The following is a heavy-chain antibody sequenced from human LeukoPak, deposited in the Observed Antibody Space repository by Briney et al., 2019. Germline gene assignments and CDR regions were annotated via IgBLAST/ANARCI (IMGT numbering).Heavy chain of an antibody. Sequence: ASVKVSCKASGYTFTGYYMHWVRQAPGQGLEWMGWINPNSGGTNYAQKFQGRVTMTRDTSISTAYMELSRLRSDDTAVYYYAPTALNYGSGSYDYWGQGTLVTVSS. J-gene: IGHJ4*02. CDR1: GYTFTGYY. V-gene: IGHV1-2*02. D-gene: IGHD3-10*01. CDR3: APTALNYGSGSYDY. CDR2: INPNSGGT.